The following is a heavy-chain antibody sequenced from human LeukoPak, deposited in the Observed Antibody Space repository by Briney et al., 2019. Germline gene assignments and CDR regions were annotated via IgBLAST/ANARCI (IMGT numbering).Heavy chain of an antibody. CDR2: INPSGGST. D-gene: IGHD6-19*01. Sequence: ASVNVSCKASGYTFTSYYMHWVRQAPGQGLEWMGIINPSGGSTNYAQKFQGRVTMTRDTSTSTVYMELSSLRSEDTAVYYCARVPYSSGWIDYWGQGTLVTVSS. CDR1: GYTFTSYY. J-gene: IGHJ4*02. CDR3: ARVPYSSGWIDY. V-gene: IGHV1-46*01.